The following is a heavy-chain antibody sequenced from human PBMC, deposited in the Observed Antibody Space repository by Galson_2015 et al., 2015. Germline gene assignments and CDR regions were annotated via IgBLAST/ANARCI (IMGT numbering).Heavy chain of an antibody. V-gene: IGHV1-69*04. CDR3: ARSQRITMIVVVPGAFDI. J-gene: IGHJ3*02. D-gene: IGHD3-22*01. Sequence: SVKVSCKASGGTFSSSAISWVRQAPGQGLEWMGRIIPILDIANYAQKFQGRITITADKSTSTAYMELSSLRSEDTAVYYCARSQRITMIVVVPGAFDIWGQGTMVTVSS. CDR2: IIPILDIA. CDR1: GGTFSSSA.